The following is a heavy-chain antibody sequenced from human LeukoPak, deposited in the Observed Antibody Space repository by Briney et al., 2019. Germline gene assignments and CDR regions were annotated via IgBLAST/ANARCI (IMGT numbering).Heavy chain of an antibody. CDR1: GGSFSGYY. J-gene: IGHJ5*02. V-gene: IGHV4-34*01. CDR2: INHSGST. D-gene: IGHD3-10*01. Sequence: SETLSLTCAVYGGSFSGYYWSWIRQPPGKGLEWIGEINHSGSTNYNPSLKGRVTISVDTSKNQFSLKLSSVTAADTAVYYCARVLLWFGESTRFDPWGQGTLVTVSS. CDR3: ARVLLWFGESTRFDP.